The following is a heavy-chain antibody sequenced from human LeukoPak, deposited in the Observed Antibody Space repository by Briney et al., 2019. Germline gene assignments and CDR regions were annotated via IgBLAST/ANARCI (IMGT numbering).Heavy chain of an antibody. Sequence: GGSLRLSCAASGFTFSNYAMTWVRQAPGKGLEWVSVISGSGTSTWYADSLKGRFTISRENSKSTLYLQMNSLRAEDTAVYYCAKEGGIGLYYFHDWGQGTLVTVSS. V-gene: IGHV3-23*01. CDR1: GFTFSNYA. CDR2: ISGSGTST. CDR3: AKEGGIGLYYFHD. D-gene: IGHD3/OR15-3a*01. J-gene: IGHJ4*02.